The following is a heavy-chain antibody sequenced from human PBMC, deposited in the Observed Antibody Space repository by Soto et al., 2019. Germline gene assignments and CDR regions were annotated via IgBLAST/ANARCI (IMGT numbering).Heavy chain of an antibody. CDR3: ARGGYTSGWFRF. Sequence: SETLSLTCAVHGGSFRGYHWTWTRQPPGKGLEWIGEINNSGSTNDNPSLKSRVTISRDTSKNQFSLSLSSVTAADTAIYYCARGGYTSGWFRFWGQGILVTVS. V-gene: IGHV4-34*01. D-gene: IGHD6-19*01. CDR1: GGSFRGYH. CDR2: INNSGST. J-gene: IGHJ4*02.